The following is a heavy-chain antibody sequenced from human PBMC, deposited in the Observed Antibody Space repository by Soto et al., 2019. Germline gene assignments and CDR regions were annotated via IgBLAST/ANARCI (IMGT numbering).Heavy chain of an antibody. Sequence: GGSLRLSCAASGFTFDDYAMHWVRQAPGKGLEWVSGISWNSGSIGYADSVEGRFTISRDNAKNSLYLQMNSLRAEDTALYYCAKDHTTVVPAAGGRYYYYYYGMDVWGQGTTVTVSS. CDR3: AKDHTTVVPAAGGRYYYYYYGMDV. D-gene: IGHD2-2*01. CDR2: ISWNSGSI. J-gene: IGHJ6*02. CDR1: GFTFDDYA. V-gene: IGHV3-9*01.